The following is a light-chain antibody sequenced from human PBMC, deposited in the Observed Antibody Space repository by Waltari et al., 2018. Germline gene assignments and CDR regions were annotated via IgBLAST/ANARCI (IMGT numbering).Light chain of an antibody. J-gene: IGLJ1*01. Sequence: QSALTQPASVSGSPGQSITISCTGTRGDAGGYEYVSWFQQQPGKAPKLIIYDVSDRPSGVSHRFSGSKSANTASLTISGLQAEDEADYYCCSYSSTNPYVFGIGTKVTVL. V-gene: IGLV2-14*03. CDR1: RGDAGGYEY. CDR2: DVS. CDR3: CSYSSTNPYV.